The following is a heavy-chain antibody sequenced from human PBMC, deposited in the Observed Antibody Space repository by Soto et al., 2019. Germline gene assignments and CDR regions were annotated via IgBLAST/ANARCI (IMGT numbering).Heavy chain of an antibody. V-gene: IGHV3-21*01. D-gene: IGHD2-2*01. J-gene: IGHJ4*02. CDR2: ISSSSSYI. CDR1: GFTFSSYS. CDR3: ARDKLGYCSSTSCYPGY. Sequence: GGSLRLSCAASGFTFSSYSMNWVRQAPGKGLEWVSSISSSSSYIYYADSVKGRFTISRDNAKNSLYLQMNSLRAEDTAVYYCARDKLGYCSSTSCYPGYWGQGTLVTVSS.